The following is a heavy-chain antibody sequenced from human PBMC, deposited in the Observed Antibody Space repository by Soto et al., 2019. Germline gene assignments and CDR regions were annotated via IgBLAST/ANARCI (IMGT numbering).Heavy chain of an antibody. CDR1: GGSISSCGYF. CDR3: AREGAAPYYYYGMDF. J-gene: IGHJ6*01. CDR2: IYYSGST. D-gene: IGHD6-6*01. V-gene: IGHV4-31*03. Sequence: QVQLQESGPGLVKPSQTLSLTCTVSGGSISSCGYFWSWIRQHPGKVLEWIGFIYYSGSTYYNPYLTSRVTISVDTSKNQFTLKLSSVTAADTAVYYCAREGAAPYYYYGMDFW.